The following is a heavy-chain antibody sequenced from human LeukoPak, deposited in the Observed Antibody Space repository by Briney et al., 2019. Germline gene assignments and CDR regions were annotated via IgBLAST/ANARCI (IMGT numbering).Heavy chain of an antibody. V-gene: IGHV4-34*01. CDR2: INHSGST. D-gene: IGHD3-10*01. CDR1: GGSFSGYY. J-gene: IGHJ4*02. CDR3: ARRGKYYYGSGSPPGFDY. Sequence: SETLSLTCAVYGGSFSGYYWSWIRQPPGKGLEWIGEINHSGSTNYNPSLKSRVTISVDTSKNQFSLKLSSVTAADTAVYYCARRGKYYYGSGSPPGFDYWGQGTLVTVSS.